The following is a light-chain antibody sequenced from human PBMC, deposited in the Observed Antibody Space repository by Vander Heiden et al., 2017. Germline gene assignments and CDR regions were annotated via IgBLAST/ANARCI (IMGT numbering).Light chain of an antibody. J-gene: IGKJ1*01. CDR1: QSVSSN. V-gene: IGKV3-15*01. CDR2: GAS. CDR3: QQYDNWWT. Sequence: EIVMTQSPATLSVSPGERATLSCRASQSVSSNLAWYQQKPGQAPSLLIYGASTRATGIPARFSGSGSGTEFTLTIRSLQSEDFAVYYRQQYDNWWTFGQGTKVEVK.